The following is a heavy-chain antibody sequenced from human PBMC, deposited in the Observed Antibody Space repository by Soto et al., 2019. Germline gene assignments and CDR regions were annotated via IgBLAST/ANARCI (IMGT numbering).Heavy chain of an antibody. CDR3: ARHLRYDSSGYDPPPIDY. V-gene: IGHV5-51*01. Sequence: GEALKISCKGYGYSFTSYWIGWGREMPGKGVEWVGIIYPGDSDTRYNPSFQGQVTISADNSISTAYLQWSSLKASDTAMYYCARHLRYDSSGYDPPPIDYWGQGTLVTVSS. J-gene: IGHJ4*02. CDR1: GYSFTSYW. D-gene: IGHD3-22*01. CDR2: IYPGDSDT.